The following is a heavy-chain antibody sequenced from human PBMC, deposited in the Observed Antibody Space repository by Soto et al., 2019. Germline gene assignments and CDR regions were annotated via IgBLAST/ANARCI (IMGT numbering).Heavy chain of an antibody. CDR1: GGSFSGYY. Sequence: PSETLSLTCAVYGGSFSGYYWSWIRQPPGKGLEWIGEINHSGSTNYNPSLKSRVTISVDTSKNQFSLKLSSVTAADTAVYYCARGCWGGGSCFLRWSDPGGQETLVTASS. V-gene: IGHV4-34*01. D-gene: IGHD2-15*01. J-gene: IGHJ5*02. CDR3: ARGCWGGGSCFLRWSDP. CDR2: INHSGST.